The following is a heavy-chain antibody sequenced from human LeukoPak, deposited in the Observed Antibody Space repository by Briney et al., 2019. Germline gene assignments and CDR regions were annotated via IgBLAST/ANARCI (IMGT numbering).Heavy chain of an antibody. V-gene: IGHV1-8*01. CDR2: MNPNSGNT. J-gene: IGHJ6*02. CDR1: GYTFTSYD. CDR3: ARRGVWRGYSGYTRNYYYYYGTDV. D-gene: IGHD5-12*01. Sequence: ASVKVSCKASGYTFTSYDINWVRQATGQGLEWMGWMNPNSGNTGYAQKFQGRVTMTRNTSISTAYMELSSLRSEDTAVYYCARRGVWRGYSGYTRNYYYYYGTDVWGQGTTVTVSS.